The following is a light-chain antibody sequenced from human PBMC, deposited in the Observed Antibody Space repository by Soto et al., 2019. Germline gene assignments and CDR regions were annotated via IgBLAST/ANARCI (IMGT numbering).Light chain of an antibody. CDR1: SNDVGGYNF. CDR3: SSYAGNNIFYV. V-gene: IGLV2-8*01. J-gene: IGLJ1*01. CDR2: EVS. Sequence: SALAQPPSASGSPGQSVTISCAGTSNDVGGYNFVSWYQQHPGKAPKLMIFEVSKGPSGVPDRFSGSKSGDTASLTVSGLQAEDEADYYCSSYAGNNIFYVFGTGTQLTVL.